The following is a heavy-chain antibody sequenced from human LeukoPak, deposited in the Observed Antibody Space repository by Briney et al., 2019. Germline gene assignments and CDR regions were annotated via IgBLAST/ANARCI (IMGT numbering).Heavy chain of an antibody. CDR2: IYYSGST. CDR3: ASGGAYCGADCYLPAFGY. J-gene: IGHJ4*02. Sequence: SETLSLTCTVSGGSISSPGYYWSWIRQHPGKGLEWIGYIYYSGSTHYNPSLESRVTISVDTSKNQFSLKLTSVTAADTAVYYCASGGAYCGADCYLPAFGYWGQGTLVTVSS. CDR1: GGSISSPGYY. D-gene: IGHD2-21*02. V-gene: IGHV4-31*03.